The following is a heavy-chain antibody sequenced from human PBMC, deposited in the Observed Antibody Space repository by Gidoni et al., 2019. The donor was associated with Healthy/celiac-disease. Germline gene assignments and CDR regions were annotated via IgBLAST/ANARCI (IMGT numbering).Heavy chain of an antibody. D-gene: IGHD6-13*01. V-gene: IGHV1-46*01. CDR2: INPSGGST. Sequence: QVQLVQSGAEVKKPGAAVKVSCKAAGDTFTSYYMHWVRQAPGQGLEWMGIINPSGGSTSYAQKFQGRVTMTRYTSTSTVYMELSSLRSEDTAVYYCARGELSIAAGWFDPWGQGTLVTVSS. CDR1: GDTFTSYY. CDR3: ARGELSIAAGWFDP. J-gene: IGHJ5*02.